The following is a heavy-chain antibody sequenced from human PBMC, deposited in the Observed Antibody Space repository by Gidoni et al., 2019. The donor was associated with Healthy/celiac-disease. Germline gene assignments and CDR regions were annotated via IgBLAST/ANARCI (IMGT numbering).Heavy chain of an antibody. V-gene: IGHV1-2*06. CDR3: ARGRIAAVGREDY. D-gene: IGHD6-13*01. J-gene: IGHJ4*02. CDR2: INPNSGGT. CDR1: GYPFTGYY. Sequence: QVHLGHSGAEVKKPGATLKVPCKASGYPFTGYYMHWVRQAPGQGLEWMGRINPNSGGTNYAQKVQGRVTMTRDTSNSTAYMELSRLRSDDTAVYYCARGRIAAVGREDYWGQGTLVTVSS.